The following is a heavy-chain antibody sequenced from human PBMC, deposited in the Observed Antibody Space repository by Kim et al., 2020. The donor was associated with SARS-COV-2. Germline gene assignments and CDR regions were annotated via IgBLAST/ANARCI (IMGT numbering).Heavy chain of an antibody. CDR1: GGSISSSNW. Sequence: SETLSLTCSVSGGSISSSNWWGWVRQPPGKGLEWIGEVYPSGSTNYNPSLKSRLTLSIDKSKNHFSLNLNSVTAADTAVYSCVRLLGSYSFDPWGQGILVIVSS. CDR2: VYPSGST. V-gene: IGHV4-4*02. CDR3: VRLLGSYSFDP. D-gene: IGHD3-16*01. J-gene: IGHJ5*02.